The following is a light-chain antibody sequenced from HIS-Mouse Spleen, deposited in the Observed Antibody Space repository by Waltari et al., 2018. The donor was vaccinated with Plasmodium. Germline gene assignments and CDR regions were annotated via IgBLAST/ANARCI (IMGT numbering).Light chain of an antibody. Sequence: EIVMTQSPATLSVSQGERATLSCRASQSVSSNLAWYQQKPGQAPRLLIYGASTRATGIPARFSGSGSGTEFTLTISSLQSEDCAVYYCQQYNNWSFTFGPGTKVDIK. J-gene: IGKJ3*01. CDR1: QSVSSN. V-gene: IGKV3-15*01. CDR3: QQYNNWSFT. CDR2: GAS.